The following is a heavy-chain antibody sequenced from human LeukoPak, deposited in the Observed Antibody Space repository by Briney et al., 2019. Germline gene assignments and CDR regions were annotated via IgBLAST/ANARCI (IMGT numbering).Heavy chain of an antibody. CDR3: ARDRASYYYDSSGYFDY. J-gene: IGHJ4*02. CDR2: IYYSGST. V-gene: IGHV4-31*03. CDR1: GGSISSGGYY. D-gene: IGHD3-22*01. Sequence: SQTLSLTCTVSGGSISSGGYYWSWIRQHPGKGLEWIGYIYYSGSTYYNPSLKSRVTISVDTSKNQLSLKLSSVTAADTAVYYCARDRASYYYDSSGYFDYWGQGTLVTVSS.